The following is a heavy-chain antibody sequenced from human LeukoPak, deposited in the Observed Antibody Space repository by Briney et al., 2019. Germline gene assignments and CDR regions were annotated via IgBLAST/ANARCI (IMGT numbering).Heavy chain of an antibody. D-gene: IGHD2-15*01. CDR2: ISSGGSIF. CDR1: GFTFSSYE. J-gene: IGHJ4*02. CDR3: AREEAYCSGTSCFRFFGY. Sequence: GGSLRLSCAASGFTFSSYEINWVRQAPGKGLEWISYISSGGSIFYNADSVMGRFTISRDNAKNSLYLQMNSLRAEDTAVYYCAREEAYCSGTSCFRFFGYWGQGTLVSVSS. V-gene: IGHV3-48*03.